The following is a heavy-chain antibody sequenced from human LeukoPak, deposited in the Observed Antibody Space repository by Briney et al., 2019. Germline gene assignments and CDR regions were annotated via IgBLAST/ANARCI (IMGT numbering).Heavy chain of an antibody. D-gene: IGHD6-19*01. CDR3: ARVVSGWYNSAPDY. CDR1: GYTFPSYV. CDR2: ISAYNGHT. Sequence: WASVKVSCKASGYTFPSYVISWVRQAPGQGLEWMGWISAYNGHTNYAQKFQGRVTMTTDTSTSTAYMELRSLRFDDTAIYYCARVVSGWYNSAPDYWGQGTLVTVSS. J-gene: IGHJ4*02. V-gene: IGHV1-18*01.